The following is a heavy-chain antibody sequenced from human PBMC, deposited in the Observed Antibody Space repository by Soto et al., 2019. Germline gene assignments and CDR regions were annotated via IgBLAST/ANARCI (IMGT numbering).Heavy chain of an antibody. J-gene: IGHJ4*02. CDR2: ISSGGTIK. D-gene: IGHD6-13*01. Sequence: GSLRLSCAASGFSFSSYEMNWVRQTPGKGLEWVSYISSGGTIKYYADSVKGRSTISRDNSENTLYLQLNSLRAEDTAVYYCANGLSIAAAGTFDYWGQGALVTVSS. CDR3: ANGLSIAAAGTFDY. V-gene: IGHV3-48*03. CDR1: GFSFSSYE.